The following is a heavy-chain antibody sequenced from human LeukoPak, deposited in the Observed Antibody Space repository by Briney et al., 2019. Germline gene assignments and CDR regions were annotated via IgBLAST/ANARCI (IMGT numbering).Heavy chain of an antibody. CDR3: ARDDNGSGCSCYFDGLMSFDY. CDR1: GFTFNNYA. Sequence: PGGSLRLSCAPSGFTFNNYAMNWVRQAPGKGLEWGSSISSSGRYIYYADSVKGRFTISRDNAKNSLYLQMNSLRAEDTAVYYCARDDNGSGCSCYFDGLMSFDYWGQGTLVTVSS. V-gene: IGHV3-21*01. CDR2: ISSSGRYI. D-gene: IGHD2-15*01. J-gene: IGHJ4*02.